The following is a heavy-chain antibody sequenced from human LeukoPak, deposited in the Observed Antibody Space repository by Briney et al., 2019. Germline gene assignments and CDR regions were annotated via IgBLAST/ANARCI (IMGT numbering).Heavy chain of an antibody. CDR2: IYYSGST. CDR3: ARQDIITIVGVASPHWFDP. J-gene: IGHJ5*02. D-gene: IGHD3-3*01. V-gene: IGHV4-59*08. CDR1: GGAFRGYY. Sequence: PSETLSLTCAVYGGAFRGYYWSGIRQPPGKGLEWIGYIYYSGSTNYNPSLKSRVTISVDTSKNQFSLKLSSVTAADTAVYYCARQDIITIVGVASPHWFDPWGQGTLVTVSS.